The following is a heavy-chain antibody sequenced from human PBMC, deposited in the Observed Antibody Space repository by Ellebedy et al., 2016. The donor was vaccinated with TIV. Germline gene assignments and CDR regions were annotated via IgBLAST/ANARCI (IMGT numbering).Heavy chain of an antibody. Sequence: SGPTLVKPKETLTLTCTVSGFSLTNIIMGVSWIRQPPGKALEWLAHIFSNDEKSYSTSLEARLSISKDTAKSQVVLTVADMDPLDTATYYCVRALKYCGGDCTYKFDFWGQGALVTVSS. CDR2: IFSNDEK. CDR1: GFSLTNIIMG. J-gene: IGHJ4*02. V-gene: IGHV2-26*01. D-gene: IGHD2-21*02. CDR3: VRALKYCGGDCTYKFDF.